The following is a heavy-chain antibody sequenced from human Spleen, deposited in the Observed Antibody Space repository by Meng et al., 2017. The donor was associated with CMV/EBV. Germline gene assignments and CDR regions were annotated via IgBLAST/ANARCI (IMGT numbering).Heavy chain of an antibody. V-gene: IGHV3-23*01. CDR1: GFTFSSYA. Sequence: GESLKISCAASGFTFSSYAMSWVRQAPGRGLEWVSTISASGDSTYYADSVKGRFTISRDISKNTLYLQMNSLRAEDSAIYYCAKQGQIWNYDLWFDPWGQGTLVTVSS. J-gene: IGHJ5*02. CDR2: ISASGDST. CDR3: AKQGQIWNYDLWFDP. D-gene: IGHD1-7*01.